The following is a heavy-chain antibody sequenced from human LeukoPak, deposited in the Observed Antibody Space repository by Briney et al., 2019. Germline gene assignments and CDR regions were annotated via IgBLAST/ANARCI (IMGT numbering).Heavy chain of an antibody. CDR3: ARVSSGSYFAAFDI. CDR1: GGSISSYY. D-gene: IGHD1-26*01. Sequence: PSETLSLTCTVSGGSISSYYWTWIRQPPGKGLEWIGSLYYSGSTNYNPSLKSRVTISVDTSKNQFSLKLSSVTAADTAVYYCARVSSGSYFAAFDIWGQGTMVTVSS. J-gene: IGHJ3*02. V-gene: IGHV4-59*08. CDR2: LYYSGST.